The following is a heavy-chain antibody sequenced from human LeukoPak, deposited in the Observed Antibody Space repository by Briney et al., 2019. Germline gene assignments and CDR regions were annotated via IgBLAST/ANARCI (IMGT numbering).Heavy chain of an antibody. Sequence: GGSLRLSCAASGFAFTSYSMNWVRQAPGKGLEWVSYITSTSSTTYYADSVQGRFTISRDNAKNSLYLQMNSLRAEGTAVYYCAKSSVLYGQGLDAFDIWGQGTMVTVSS. D-gene: IGHD3-10*01. V-gene: IGHV3-48*01. CDR3: AKSSVLYGQGLDAFDI. CDR1: GFAFTSYS. CDR2: ITSTSSTT. J-gene: IGHJ3*02.